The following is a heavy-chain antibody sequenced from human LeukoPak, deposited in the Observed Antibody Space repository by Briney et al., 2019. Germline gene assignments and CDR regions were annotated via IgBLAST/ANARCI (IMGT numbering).Heavy chain of an antibody. CDR2: IYYSGST. V-gene: IGHV4-59*01. J-gene: IGHJ4*02. Sequence: SETLSLTCTVSGGSISSYYWSWIRQPPGKGLEWIGYIYYSGSTNYNPSLKSRVTISVDTSKNQFSLKLSSVTAADTAVYYCARDGPSVYFDYWGQGTLVTVSS. CDR1: GGSISSYY. CDR3: ARDGPSVYFDY.